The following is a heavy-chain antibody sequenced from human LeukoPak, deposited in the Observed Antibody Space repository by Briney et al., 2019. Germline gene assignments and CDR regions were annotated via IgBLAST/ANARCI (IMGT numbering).Heavy chain of an antibody. Sequence: PVGSLRLSCAASGFTFSSYAMSWVRQAPGKGLEWFSAISGSGDSTYYADSVKGRFTISRDNSKNTLYLKINSLRAEDTAVSYCANSPRDYYGSGSSHPFDSWGQGTLVTVSS. CDR3: ANSPRDYYGSGSSHPFDS. J-gene: IGHJ4*02. CDR1: GFTFSSYA. D-gene: IGHD3-10*01. V-gene: IGHV3-23*01. CDR2: ISGSGDST.